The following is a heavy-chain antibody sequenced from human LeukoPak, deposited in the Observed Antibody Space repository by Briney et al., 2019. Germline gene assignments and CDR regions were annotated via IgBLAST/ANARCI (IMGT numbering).Heavy chain of an antibody. CDR2: MNPNSGNT. V-gene: IGHV1-8*03. J-gene: IGHJ3*02. Sequence: GASVKVSFKASGYTFTSYDINWVRQATGQGLEWMGWMNPNSGNTGYAQKFQGRVIIIRDTSISTAHMELRSLRSDDTAVYYCARTFSSSWYGRDAFDIWGQGTMVTVSS. CDR1: GYTFTSYD. D-gene: IGHD6-13*01. CDR3: ARTFSSSWYGRDAFDI.